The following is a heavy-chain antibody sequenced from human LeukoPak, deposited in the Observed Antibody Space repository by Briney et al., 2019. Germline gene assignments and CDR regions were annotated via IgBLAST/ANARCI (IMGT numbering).Heavy chain of an antibody. Sequence: GGSLRLSCAASGFTFNTYWMHWVRQAPGKGLEWVSRIGPDGTATNHADSVKGRFITSRDNAKNTVYLQINSLRAEDAAIYYCARINELGDMWGQGTVVTVSS. CDR1: GFTFNTYW. V-gene: IGHV3-74*01. J-gene: IGHJ3*02. D-gene: IGHD7-27*01. CDR2: IGPDGTAT. CDR3: ARINELGDM.